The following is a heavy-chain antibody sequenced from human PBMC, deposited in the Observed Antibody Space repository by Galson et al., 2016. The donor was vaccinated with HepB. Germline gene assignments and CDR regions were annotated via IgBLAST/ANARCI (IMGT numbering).Heavy chain of an antibody. D-gene: IGHD4-17*01. J-gene: IGHJ6*02. CDR3: ARHDKTEGPRVAGHLGDYEQLDYYYGMDV. V-gene: IGHV4-59*08. CDR2: ISSSGST. Sequence: SETLSLTCTVSGGSISSYYWNWIRQPPGKGLEWIGYISSSGSTNYNPSLKSRVTISVDMSRNQISLQVPSVTAADTAVYYCARHDKTEGPRVAGHLGDYEQLDYYYGMDVWGQGTPVIVSS. CDR1: GGSISSYY.